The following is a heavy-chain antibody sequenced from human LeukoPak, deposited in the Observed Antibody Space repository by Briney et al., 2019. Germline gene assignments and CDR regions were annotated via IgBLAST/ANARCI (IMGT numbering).Heavy chain of an antibody. D-gene: IGHD5-12*01. V-gene: IGHV1-2*02. Sequence: GASVKVSCKASGYTFTGYYMHWVRQAPGQGLEWMGWTNPNSGGTNYAQKFQGRVTMTRDTSISTAYMELSRLRSDDTAVYYCARVQYSGYDLQVDYWGQGTLVTVSS. CDR2: TNPNSGGT. CDR1: GYTFTGYY. J-gene: IGHJ4*02. CDR3: ARVQYSGYDLQVDY.